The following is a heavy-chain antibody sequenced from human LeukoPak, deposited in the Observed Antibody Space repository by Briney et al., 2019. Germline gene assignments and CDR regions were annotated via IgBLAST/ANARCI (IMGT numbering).Heavy chain of an antibody. CDR3: ARWGVSLATVTTRSAFDI. CDR1: GGSISSSNW. V-gene: IGHV4-4*02. Sequence: SGTLSLTCAVSGGSISSSNWWGWVRQPPGKGLEWIGEIYHSGSTNYNPSLKSRVTISVDTSKNQFSLKLSSVTAADTAVYYCARWGVSLATVTTRSAFDIWGQGTMVTVSS. D-gene: IGHD4-17*01. CDR2: IYHSGST. J-gene: IGHJ3*02.